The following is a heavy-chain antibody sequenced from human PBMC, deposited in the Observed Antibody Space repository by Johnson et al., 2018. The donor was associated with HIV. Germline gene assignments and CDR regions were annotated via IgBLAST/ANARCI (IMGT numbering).Heavy chain of an antibody. CDR2: IYYDGTNK. J-gene: IGHJ3*02. V-gene: IGHV3-30*03. Sequence: QMQLVESGGGVVQPGRSLRLSCVASGFTFSSYGMHCVRQAPGKGLEWVAIIYYDGTNKYYADSVKGRFTIFRDNAKNSLNLQMNSLRAEDTAVYYCAREYSSLSQGAFDIWGQGTMVTVSS. D-gene: IGHD6-6*01. CDR3: AREYSSLSQGAFDI. CDR1: GFTFSSYG.